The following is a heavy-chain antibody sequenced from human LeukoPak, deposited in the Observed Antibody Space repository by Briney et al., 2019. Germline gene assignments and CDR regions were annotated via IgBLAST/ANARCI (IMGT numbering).Heavy chain of an antibody. D-gene: IGHD6-6*01. V-gene: IGHV4-34*01. J-gene: IGHJ4*02. Sequence: PSGTLSLTSAVSGGSSRGYYWSWIRQPPGKRLEWIGEINHSVSTHYNPSPTSRVTISVETSKTQFSLKLSSVTAADAAVYYCARDRMAARSPFDYWGQGTLVTVSS. CDR1: GGSSRGYY. CDR2: INHSVST. CDR3: ARDRMAARSPFDY.